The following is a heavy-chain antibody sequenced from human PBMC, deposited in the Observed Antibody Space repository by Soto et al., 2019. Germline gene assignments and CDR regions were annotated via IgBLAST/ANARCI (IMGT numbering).Heavy chain of an antibody. CDR2: INPSSGGT. CDR3: ARDRSPTRLQYGMDV. Sequence: QVQLVQSGAEVKKPGASVKVSCKASGYTFTGYYMHWVRQAPGQGLEWMGWINPSSGGTNYAQKFQGWVTMTRDTSISTAYMELSRLRSDDTAVYYCARDRSPTRLQYGMDVWGQGTTVTVSS. V-gene: IGHV1-2*04. D-gene: IGHD2-15*01. J-gene: IGHJ6*02. CDR1: GYTFTGYY.